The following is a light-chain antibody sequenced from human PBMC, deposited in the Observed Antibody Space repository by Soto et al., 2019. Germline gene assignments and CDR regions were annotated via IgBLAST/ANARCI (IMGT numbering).Light chain of an antibody. Sequence: QAVVTQEPSLTVSPGGTVTLTCDSSTGAVTNGHYPYWFQQKPGQAPRTPIYDTNNRHSWTPARFSGYLLGGKAALTLSGAQPEDEADYYCLLSYPGVNVVFGGGTKLTVL. V-gene: IGLV7-46*01. CDR2: DTN. J-gene: IGLJ2*01. CDR3: LLSYPGVNVV. CDR1: TGAVTNGHY.